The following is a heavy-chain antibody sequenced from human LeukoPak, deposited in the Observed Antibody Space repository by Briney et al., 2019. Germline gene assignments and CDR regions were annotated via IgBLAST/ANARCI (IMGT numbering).Heavy chain of an antibody. CDR1: GGSISSYY. CDR2: IYYSGST. V-gene: IGHV4-59*01. D-gene: IGHD3-16*01. J-gene: IGHJ4*02. Sequence: SETLSLTCTVSGGSISSYYWSWIRQPQGKGLEWIGYIYYSGSTNYNPSLKSRVTISVDTSKNQFSLKLSSVTAADTAVYYCARVAFHAFDIWGQGTLVTVSS. CDR3: ARVAFHAFDI.